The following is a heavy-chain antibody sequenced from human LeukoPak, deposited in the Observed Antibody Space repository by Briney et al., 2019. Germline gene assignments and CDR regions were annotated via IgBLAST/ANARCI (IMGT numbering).Heavy chain of an antibody. Sequence: GGSLRLSCAASGFTFSSYDMHWVRQATGKGLEWVSAISGSAGFTYYADAVRGRFTVSRDISTNTVFLQMDSLRAGDTAVYYCAKEYSGYDFDCWGQGTLVTVSS. CDR1: GFTFSSYD. V-gene: IGHV3-23*01. CDR3: AKEYSGYDFDC. J-gene: IGHJ4*01. CDR2: ISGSAGFT. D-gene: IGHD5-12*01.